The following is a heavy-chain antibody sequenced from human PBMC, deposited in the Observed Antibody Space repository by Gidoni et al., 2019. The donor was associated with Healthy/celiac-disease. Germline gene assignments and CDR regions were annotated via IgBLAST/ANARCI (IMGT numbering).Heavy chain of an antibody. CDR3: ARGIVVVPAAIHNYYYGMDV. CDR1: GGSISSYY. CDR2: IYYSGST. V-gene: IGHV4-59*01. Sequence: QVQLQESGPGLVKPSETLSLTCPVSGGSISSYYWSWIRQPPGKGLEWIGYIYYSGSTNYNPSLKSRVTISVDTSKNQFSLKLSSVTAADTAVYYCARGIVVVPAAIHNYYYGMDVWGQGTTVTVSS. D-gene: IGHD2-2*02. J-gene: IGHJ6*02.